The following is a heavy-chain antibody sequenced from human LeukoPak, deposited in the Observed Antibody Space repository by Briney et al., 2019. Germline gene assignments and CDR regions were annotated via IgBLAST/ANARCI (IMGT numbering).Heavy chain of an antibody. V-gene: IGHV1-69*04. CDR1: GGSFTNST. CDR3: ARDTTVISPPAF. Sequence: SVKDSSNLPGGSFTNSTISSVRPGPGQRLEWMGRIIPLFDIANYGQKFQGRVTFTAEKSTATAYMELTSLRSEDTAIYFCARDTTVISPPAFWGRGTLVTVSS. D-gene: IGHD4-11*01. J-gene: IGHJ4*01. CDR2: IIPLFDIA.